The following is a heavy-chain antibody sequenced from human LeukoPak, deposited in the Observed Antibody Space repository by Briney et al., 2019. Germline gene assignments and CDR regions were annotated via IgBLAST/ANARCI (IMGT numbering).Heavy chain of an antibody. V-gene: IGHV3-7*03. CDR1: GFALSSHW. CDR3: MDV. Sequence: GGSLRLSCAASGFALSSHWMTWVRQVPGRGPEWVANVNRDGSETYYLDFVKGRFTISKDNAKNSLYLQMNSLRAEDTALYHGMDVWGQGTTVIVSS. CDR2: VNRDGSET. J-gene: IGHJ6*02.